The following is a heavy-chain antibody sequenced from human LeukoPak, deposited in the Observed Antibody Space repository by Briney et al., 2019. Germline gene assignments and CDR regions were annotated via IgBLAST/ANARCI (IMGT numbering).Heavy chain of an antibody. Sequence: PGGSLRLSCAASGFTFNNAWMSWVRQAPGKGLEWVGRIKTKTDGETTDYAAPVKGRFTISRDDSKNTLHLQMNSLKTEDTAVYYCTTGRWDSSRHLYYFDYWGQGTLVTVSS. CDR2: IKTKTDGETT. V-gene: IGHV3-15*01. J-gene: IGHJ4*02. CDR1: GFTFNNAW. CDR3: TTGRWDSSRHLYYFDY. D-gene: IGHD6-13*01.